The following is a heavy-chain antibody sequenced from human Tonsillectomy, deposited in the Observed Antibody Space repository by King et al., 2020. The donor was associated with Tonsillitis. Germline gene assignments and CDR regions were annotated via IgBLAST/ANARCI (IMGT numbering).Heavy chain of an antibody. CDR3: AARTIYSSDAFDI. CDR2: ISGSGGTT. J-gene: IGHJ3*02. V-gene: IGHV3-23*04. CDR1: GFTFSSYA. D-gene: IGHD6-13*01. Sequence: VQLVESGGGLVQPGGSLRLSCAASGFTFSSYAMSWVRQAPGKGLEWLSVISGSGGTTYYADSVKGRFTISRDNSKDTLYLQMNTLRAEDTAVYYCAARTIYSSDAFDIWGQGTMVTVSS.